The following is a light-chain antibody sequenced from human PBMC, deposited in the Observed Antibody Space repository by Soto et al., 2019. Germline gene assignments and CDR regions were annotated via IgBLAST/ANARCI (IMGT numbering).Light chain of an antibody. V-gene: IGLV2-14*01. CDR2: EVS. J-gene: IGLJ1*01. Sequence: QSVLTQPASVSGSPGQSITISCTGTTSDVGGYNSVSWYQQRPGKVPRLIIYEVSKRPSGVSNRFSGSKSGNTAFLAISGLQADDEADYYCCSYTTSSAYVFGTGTKLTVL. CDR3: CSYTTSSAYV. CDR1: TSDVGGYNS.